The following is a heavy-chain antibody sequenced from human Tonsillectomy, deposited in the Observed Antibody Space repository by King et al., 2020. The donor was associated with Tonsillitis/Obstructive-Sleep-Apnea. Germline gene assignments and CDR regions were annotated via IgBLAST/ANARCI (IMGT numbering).Heavy chain of an antibody. D-gene: IGHD3-3*01. CDR1: GFTFSNAW. Sequence: VQLVESGGGLVKPGGSLRLSCAASGFTFSNAWMSWVRQAPGKGPEWVGRIKSKTDGGTTDYAAPVKGRFTISRDDSKNTLYLQMNSLKTEDTAVYYCATGDVLRFLGGGYWGQGTLVTVSS. J-gene: IGHJ4*02. CDR3: ATGDVLRFLGGGY. CDR2: IKSKTDGGTT. V-gene: IGHV3-15*01.